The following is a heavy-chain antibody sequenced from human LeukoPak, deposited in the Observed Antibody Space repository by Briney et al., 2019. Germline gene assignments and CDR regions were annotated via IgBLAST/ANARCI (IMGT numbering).Heavy chain of an antibody. D-gene: IGHD6-19*01. CDR3: AKAAGSSGWYHLDY. CDR1: GFTFSTYA. Sequence: GASLRLSCAASGFTFSTYAMTWVRQAPGKGLEWVSGISGSGGTTYYADSVRGRFTISRDSSRNTLYLQMNSLRAEDTAVYYCAKAAGSSGWYHLDYWGQGTLVTVSS. CDR2: ISGSGGTT. J-gene: IGHJ4*02. V-gene: IGHV3-23*01.